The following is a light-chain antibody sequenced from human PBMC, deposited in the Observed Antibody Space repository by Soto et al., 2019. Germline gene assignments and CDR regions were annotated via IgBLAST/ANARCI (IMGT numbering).Light chain of an antibody. CDR1: SSNIGSNT. CDR2: SNN. V-gene: IGLV1-44*01. CDR3: AAWDDSLNGHV. Sequence: QSVLTQPPSASGTPGQRVTISCSGSSSNIGSNTVNWYQQLPGTAPKLLIYSNNQRPSGVPDRFSGSKSGTSASLAISGLQSKDEADYYCAAWDDSLNGHVFGTGTKLTVL. J-gene: IGLJ1*01.